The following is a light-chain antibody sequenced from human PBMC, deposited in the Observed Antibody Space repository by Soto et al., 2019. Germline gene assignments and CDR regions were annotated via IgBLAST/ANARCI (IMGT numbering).Light chain of an antibody. V-gene: IGLV2-14*01. J-gene: IGLJ2*01. CDR1: SSDVGGYNY. CDR3: SSYTRSSTHVV. Sequence: QSVLTQPASVSGSPGQSITISCTGTSSDVGGYNYVSWYQQHPGKAPKLMIYDVSNRPSGVSNRFSGSKSGNPASLTISGRQAEDEADYYCSSYTRSSTHVVFGGGIALTVL. CDR2: DVS.